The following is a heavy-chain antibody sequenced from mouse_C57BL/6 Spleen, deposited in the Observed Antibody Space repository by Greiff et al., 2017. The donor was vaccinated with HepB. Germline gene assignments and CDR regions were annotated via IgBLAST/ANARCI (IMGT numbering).Heavy chain of an antibody. J-gene: IGHJ4*01. CDR2: ISGGGGNT. CDR1: GFTFSSYT. Sequence: EVKLMESGGGLVKPGGSLKLSCAASGFTFSSYTISWVRQTPEKRLEWVATISGGGGNTYYPDSVKGRFTISRDNAKNTLYLQMSSLRAEDTALYYCARWGSYAMDYWGQGTSVTVSS. V-gene: IGHV5-9*01. CDR3: ARWGSYAMDY. D-gene: IGHD1-1*01.